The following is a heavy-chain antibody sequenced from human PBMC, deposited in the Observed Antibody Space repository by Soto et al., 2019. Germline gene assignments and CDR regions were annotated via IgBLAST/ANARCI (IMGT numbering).Heavy chain of an antibody. D-gene: IGHD3-16*01. J-gene: IGHJ4*02. Sequence: PGGSLRLSCTTSGFTFGAYALSWVRQAPGKGREWVGFIRRNAYGGTTDYAASVKGRFTISRDDSKSIAYLQMNSLRTEDTALYYCTRASSLDFDFWGQGTLVTVSS. CDR3: TRASSLDFDF. V-gene: IGHV3-49*04. CDR1: GFTFGAYA. CDR2: IRRNAYGGTT.